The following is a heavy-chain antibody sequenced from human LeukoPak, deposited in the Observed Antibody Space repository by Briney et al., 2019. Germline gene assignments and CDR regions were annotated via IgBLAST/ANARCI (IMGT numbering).Heavy chain of an antibody. V-gene: IGHV3-23*01. D-gene: IGHD5-18*01. Sequence: GGSLRLSCAASGFTFSSYAMSWVRQAPGKGLEWVSAISGSGGSTYYADSVKGRFTISRDNSKSTLYLQMNSLRAEDTAVYYCAKDDSGYSYGYDYWGQGTLVTVSS. CDR2: ISGSGGST. CDR3: AKDDSGYSYGYDY. CDR1: GFTFSSYA. J-gene: IGHJ4*02.